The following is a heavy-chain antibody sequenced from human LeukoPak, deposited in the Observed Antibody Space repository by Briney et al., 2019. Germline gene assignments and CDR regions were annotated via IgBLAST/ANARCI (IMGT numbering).Heavy chain of an antibody. CDR1: GGSFSGYY. D-gene: IGHD1-26*01. V-gene: IGHV4-34*01. Sequence: SETLSLTCAVYGGSFSGYYWSWIRQPPGKGLEWIGEINHSGSTNYNPSLKSRVTISVDTSKNQFSLKLSSVTAADTAVYYCARDPWENWDYGMDVWGQGTTVTVSS. CDR3: ARDPWENWDYGMDV. CDR2: INHSGST. J-gene: IGHJ6*02.